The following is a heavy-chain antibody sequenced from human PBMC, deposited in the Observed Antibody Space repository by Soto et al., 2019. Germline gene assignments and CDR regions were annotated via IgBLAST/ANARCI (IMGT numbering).Heavy chain of an antibody. J-gene: IGHJ4*02. D-gene: IGHD3-22*01. CDR3: ARGVDYYDSSGLYY. V-gene: IGHV4-34*01. Sequence: SETLTLTCAVYGGSFSGYYWSWIRQPPGKGLEWIGEINHSGSTNYNPSLKSRVTISVDTSKNQFSLKLSSVTAADTAVYYCARGVDYYDSSGLYYWGQGTLVTVSS. CDR2: INHSGST. CDR1: GGSFSGYY.